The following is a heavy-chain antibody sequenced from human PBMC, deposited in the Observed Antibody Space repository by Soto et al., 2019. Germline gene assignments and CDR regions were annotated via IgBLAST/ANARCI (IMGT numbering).Heavy chain of an antibody. J-gene: IGHJ4*02. CDR3: VTHIYSGYDSQDY. Sequence: QLQLQESGPGLVKPSETLSLTCIVSGGSISSSSNYWGWIRQPPGKGLEWIGSIYYSGSTSYNPSLPRRVTKTVDTSKTPFSLKVICGAAADTAVYYFVTHIYSGYDSQDYWGQGTLVTVSS. CDR1: GGSISSSSNY. V-gene: IGHV4-39*01. CDR2: IYYSGST. D-gene: IGHD5-12*01.